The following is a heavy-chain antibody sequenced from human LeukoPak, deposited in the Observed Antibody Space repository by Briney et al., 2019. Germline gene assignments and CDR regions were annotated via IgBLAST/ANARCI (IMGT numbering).Heavy chain of an antibody. V-gene: IGHV3-30*18. CDR2: ISYDGSNK. CDR3: AKDLGIVGATDYFDY. J-gene: IGHJ4*02. D-gene: IGHD1-26*01. CDR1: GFTFSSYG. Sequence: PGRSLRLSCAASGFTFSSYGMHWVRQAPGKGLEWVAVISYDGSNKYYADSVKGRFTISRDNSKNTLYLQMNSLRAEDTAVYYCAKDLGIVGATDYFDYWGQGTLVTASS.